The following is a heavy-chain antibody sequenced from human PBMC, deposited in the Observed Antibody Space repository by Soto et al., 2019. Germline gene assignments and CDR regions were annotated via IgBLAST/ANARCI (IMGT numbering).Heavy chain of an antibody. CDR1: GFSLSTSGMC. V-gene: IGHV2-70*11. CDR3: ARIYSSGWLRQNIDY. CDR2: IDWDDDK. Sequence: GSGPTLVNPTQTLTLTCTFSGFSLSTSGMCVSWIRQPPGKALEWLARIDWDDDKYYSTSLKTRLTISKDTSKNQVVLTMTNMDPVDTATYYCARIYSSGWLRQNIDYWGQGTLVTVSS. J-gene: IGHJ4*02. D-gene: IGHD6-19*01.